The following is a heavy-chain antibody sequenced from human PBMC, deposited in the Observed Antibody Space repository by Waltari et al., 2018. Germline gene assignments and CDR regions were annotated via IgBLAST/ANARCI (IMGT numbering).Heavy chain of an antibody. CDR2: IGGSSGST. J-gene: IGHJ6*02. D-gene: IGHD1-7*01. CDR1: GGYLSGYY. V-gene: IGHV4-59*12. CDR3: ARNYALYYYGLDS. Sequence: QLQLQESGPGLVKPSETLSLPCAVSGGYLSGYYWNWIRQTPGKGLELIGYIGGSSGSTYYNPSLKSRVTISTDTSKNQFSLKLSSVTAADTAVYYCARNYALYYYGLDSWGQGVVVTVSS.